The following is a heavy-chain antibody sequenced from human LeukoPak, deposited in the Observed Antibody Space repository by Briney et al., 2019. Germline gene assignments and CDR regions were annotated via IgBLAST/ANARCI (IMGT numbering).Heavy chain of an antibody. D-gene: IGHD5-24*01. CDR2: IKEDGTET. CDR1: GFMLSSNW. CDR3: AKEGRSLQTY. V-gene: IGHV3-7*03. Sequence: GGSLRLSCATSGFMLSSNWMSWVRLAPGKGLEWVANIKEDGTETYYVDSVKGRFTISRDNAKNSLYLQMNSLRVEDTAVYYCAKEGRSLQTYWGQGTLVTVSS. J-gene: IGHJ4*02.